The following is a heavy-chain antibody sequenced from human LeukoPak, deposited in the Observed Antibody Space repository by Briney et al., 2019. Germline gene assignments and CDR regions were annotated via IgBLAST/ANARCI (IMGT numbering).Heavy chain of an antibody. V-gene: IGHV4-34*01. J-gene: IGHJ5*02. CDR3: AREDYCSGGSCYRDLNWFDP. D-gene: IGHD2-15*01. CDR1: GGSFSGYY. Sequence: PSETQSLTCAVYGGSFSGYYWSWIRQPPGKGLEWIGEINHSGSTNYNPSLKSRVTMSVDTSKNQFSLKLSSVTAADTAVYYCAREDYCSGGSCYRDLNWFDPWGQGTLVTVSS. CDR2: INHSGST.